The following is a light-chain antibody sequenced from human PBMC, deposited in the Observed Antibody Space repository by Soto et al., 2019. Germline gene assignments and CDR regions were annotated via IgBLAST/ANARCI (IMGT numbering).Light chain of an antibody. CDR1: QSVLSSQNKENN. CDR2: CAS. V-gene: IGKV4-1*01. J-gene: IGKJ1*01. Sequence: VITPAADFLVVSFGDTATIYCKYSQSVLSSQNKENNLAWYQQKPGQAPRLLIYCASTRESGVPDRFSGSGSGTDFTLTISSLQAEDLGVYYCQQYRCTPRTFGQGTKVDIK. CDR3: QQYRCTPRT.